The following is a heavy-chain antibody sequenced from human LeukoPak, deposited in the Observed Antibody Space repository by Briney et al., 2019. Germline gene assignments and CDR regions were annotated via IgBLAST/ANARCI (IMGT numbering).Heavy chain of an antibody. J-gene: IGHJ4*02. CDR3: ARNLDCGGDCYYPLDY. V-gene: IGHV3-48*03. Sequence: PGGSLRLSCAASGFTFSSYEMNWVRQAPGKGLEWVSYISSSGSTIYYADSVKGRFTISRDNAKSSLYLQMNSLRAEDTAVYYCARNLDCGGDCYYPLDYWGQGTLVTVSS. CDR2: ISSSGSTI. D-gene: IGHD2-21*02. CDR1: GFTFSSYE.